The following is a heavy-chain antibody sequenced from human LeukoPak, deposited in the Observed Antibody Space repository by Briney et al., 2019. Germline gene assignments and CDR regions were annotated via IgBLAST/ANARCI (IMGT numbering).Heavy chain of an antibody. J-gene: IGHJ5*02. CDR3: ARAPGYSSSSGGLDP. Sequence: PSETLSLTCAVYGGSFSGYYWSWIRQPPGKGLERIGEINHSGSTNYNPSLKSRVTISVDTSKNQFSLKLSSVTAADTAVYYCARAPGYSSSSGGLDPWGQGTLVTVSS. CDR1: GGSFSGYY. V-gene: IGHV4-34*01. CDR2: INHSGST. D-gene: IGHD6-6*01.